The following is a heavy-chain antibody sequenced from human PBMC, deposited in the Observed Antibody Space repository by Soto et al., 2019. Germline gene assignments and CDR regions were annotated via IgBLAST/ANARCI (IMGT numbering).Heavy chain of an antibody. V-gene: IGHV4-34*01. CDR2: IGHSGST. D-gene: IGHD1-26*01. CDR3: ARLSGSYYFDS. CDR1: GGSFSCSS. Sequence: SETLSLTCAVYGGSFSCSSWNWIRQSPGKGLEWIGEIGHSGSTNYNPSLKSRVTISVDTSKNQFSLKLSSVTVADTAVYYCARLSGSYYFDSWGQGTLVTVSS. J-gene: IGHJ4*02.